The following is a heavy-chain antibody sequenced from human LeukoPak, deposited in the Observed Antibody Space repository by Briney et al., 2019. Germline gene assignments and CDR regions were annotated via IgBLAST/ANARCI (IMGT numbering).Heavy chain of an antibody. D-gene: IGHD2-8*01. CDR3: AKDGSDIVLMVDEFDY. V-gene: IGHV3-23*01. CDR2: ISGSGGST. J-gene: IGHJ4*02. CDR1: GFTFSTYA. Sequence: PGGSLRLSCAASGFTFSTYAMSWVRQAPGKGLEWVSTISGSGGSTYYADSVKGRFTISRDNSKNTLYLQMNSLRAEDTAVYYCAKDGSDIVLMVDEFDYWGQGTLVTVSS.